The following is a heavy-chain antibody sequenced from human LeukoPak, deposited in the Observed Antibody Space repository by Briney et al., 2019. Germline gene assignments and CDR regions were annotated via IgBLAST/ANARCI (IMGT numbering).Heavy chain of an antibody. D-gene: IGHD5-18*01. CDR3: AREDEYSYGY. CDR2: INPNSGGT. J-gene: IGHJ4*02. CDR1: GYTFTGYY. V-gene: IGHV1-2*02. Sequence: GASVKVSCKASGYTFTGYYMNWVRQAPGQGLEWMGWINPNSGGTNYAQKFQGRVTMTRDTSISTAYMELSRLRSDDTAVYYCAREDEYSYGYWGQGTLVTVSS.